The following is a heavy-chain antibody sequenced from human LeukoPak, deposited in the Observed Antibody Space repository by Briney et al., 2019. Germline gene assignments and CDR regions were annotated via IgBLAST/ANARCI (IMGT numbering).Heavy chain of an antibody. Sequence: PSETLSLTCAVSGYSISSGYYWGWIRQPPGKGLEWIGSIYHSGSTYYNPSLKSRVTISVDTSKNQFSLKLSSVTAADTAVYYCARRLTGGREAFDIWGQGTMVPVSS. CDR3: ARRLTGGREAFDI. D-gene: IGHD1-14*01. CDR2: IYHSGST. J-gene: IGHJ3*02. V-gene: IGHV4-38-2*01. CDR1: GYSISSGYY.